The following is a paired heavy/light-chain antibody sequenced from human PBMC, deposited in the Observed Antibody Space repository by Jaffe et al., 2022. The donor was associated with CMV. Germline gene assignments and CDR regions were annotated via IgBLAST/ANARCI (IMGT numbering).Light chain of an antibody. CDR3: AAWDDSLNGPHAV. J-gene: IGLJ7*01. V-gene: IGLV1-44*01. CDR2: SNN. Sequence: QSVLTQPPSASGTPGQRVTISCSGSSSNIGSNTVNWYQQLPGTAPKLLIYSNNQRPSGVPDRFSGSKSGTSASLAISGLQSEDEADYYCAAWDDSLNGPHAVFGGGTQLTVL. CDR1: SSNIGSNT.
Heavy chain of an antibody. J-gene: IGHJ3*02. CDR2: IDPSDSYT. D-gene: IGHD3-3*01. Sequence: EVQLVQSGAEVKKPGESLRISCKGSGYSFTSYWISWVRQMPGKGLEWMGRIDPSDSYTNYSPSFQGHVTISADKSISTAYLQWSSLKASDTAMYYCARHPNGYYDFWSAPEGGAFDIWGQGTMVTVSS. V-gene: IGHV5-10-1*03. CDR3: ARHPNGYYDFWSAPEGGAFDI. CDR1: GYSFTSYW.